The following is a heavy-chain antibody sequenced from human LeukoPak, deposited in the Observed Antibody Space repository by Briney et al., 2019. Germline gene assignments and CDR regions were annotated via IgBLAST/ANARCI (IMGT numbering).Heavy chain of an antibody. CDR3: ARAQRRVVAATSVMTTEY. J-gene: IGHJ4*02. D-gene: IGHD2-15*01. Sequence: ASVKVSCKASGYTFTGYYMHWVRQAPGQGLEWMGWINPNSGGTNYAQKFQGRVTMTRDTSISTAYMELSRLRSDDTAVYYCARAQRRVVAATSVMTTEYWGQGTLVTVSS. CDR1: GYTFTGYY. V-gene: IGHV1-2*02. CDR2: INPNSGGT.